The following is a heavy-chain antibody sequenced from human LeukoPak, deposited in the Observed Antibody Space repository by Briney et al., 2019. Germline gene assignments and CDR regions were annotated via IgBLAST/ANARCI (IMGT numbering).Heavy chain of an antibody. J-gene: IGHJ4*02. CDR1: GYSFTSYW. CDR2: IYPGDSDT. CDR3: ARHPLSAAAGPFDY. D-gene: IGHD6-13*01. V-gene: IGHV5-51*01. Sequence: GESLQISCKGSGYSFTSYWIGWVRQLPGKGLEWMGIIYPGDSDTRYSPSFQGQVTISADKSISTAYLQWSSLKASDTAMYYCARHPLSAAAGPFDYWGQGTLVTVSS.